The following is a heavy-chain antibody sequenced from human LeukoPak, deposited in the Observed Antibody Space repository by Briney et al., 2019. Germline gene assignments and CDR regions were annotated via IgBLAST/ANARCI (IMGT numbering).Heavy chain of an antibody. CDR2: NNAGNGNT. Sequence: ASVKVSCKASGYDFTSYAMHWVRQAPGQRLEWMGWNNAGNGNTKYSQKFQDRVTVTRDTSTSTAYMELSSLRSEDTAVYYCAKDEKGYYHDTSGYPDAFDIWGQGTMVTVSS. CDR3: AKDEKGYYHDTSGYPDAFDI. D-gene: IGHD3-22*01. CDR1: GYDFTSYA. V-gene: IGHV1-3*01. J-gene: IGHJ3*02.